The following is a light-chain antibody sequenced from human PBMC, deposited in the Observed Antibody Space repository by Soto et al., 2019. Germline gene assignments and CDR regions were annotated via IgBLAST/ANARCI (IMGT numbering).Light chain of an antibody. CDR1: KSIANS. CDR2: STS. J-gene: IGKJ1*01. CDR3: QHSHSFPRT. V-gene: IGKV1-39*01. Sequence: DIQMTQSPSSLSASVGDRVTITCRASKSIANSLYWYQQQPGKAPRLLIYSTSTLQTEVTSRFSGSGSGTEVTLTINSLMPEDFGTYYCQHSHSFPRTFFQGTKMDI.